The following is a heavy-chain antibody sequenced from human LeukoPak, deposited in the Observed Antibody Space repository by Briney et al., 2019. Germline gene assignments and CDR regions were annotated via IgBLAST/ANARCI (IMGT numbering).Heavy chain of an antibody. CDR2: IDPSASYT. CDR1: GYSFTSYW. J-gene: IGHJ3*02. CDR3: ARPSREGSNNSFDI. D-gene: IGHD5-24*01. Sequence: GESLKISCKGSGYSFTSYWIIWVRQMPGKGLEWMGRIDPSASYTDYSPSFQGHVTISADKSISPAFLQWSSLKASDTAIYYCARPSREGSNNSFDIWGQGTMVTVSS. V-gene: IGHV5-10-1*01.